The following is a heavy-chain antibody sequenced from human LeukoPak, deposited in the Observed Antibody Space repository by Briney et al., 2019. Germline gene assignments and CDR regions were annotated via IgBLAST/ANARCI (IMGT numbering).Heavy chain of an antibody. CDR1: GFTFSSYS. J-gene: IGHJ6*03. D-gene: IGHD3-10*01. CDR2: ISSSSSYI. Sequence: GGSLRLSCAASGFTFSSYSMNWVRQAPGKGLEWVSSISSSSSYIYYADSVKGRFTISRDNAKNSLYLQMNSLRAEDTAVYYCARDEDYYGSGSDPSMDVWGKGTTVTVSS. CDR3: ARDEDYYGSGSDPSMDV. V-gene: IGHV3-21*01.